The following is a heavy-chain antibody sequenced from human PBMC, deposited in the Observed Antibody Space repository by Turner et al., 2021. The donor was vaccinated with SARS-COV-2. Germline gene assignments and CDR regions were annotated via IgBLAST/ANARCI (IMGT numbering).Heavy chain of an antibody. J-gene: IGHJ2*01. Sequence: QVQLVQSGAEVKKPGASVKVSCKASGYTFTSYDINWVRQATGQGLEWMGWLNPDSGNTAYAQKFQGRVTSTRNTSISTAYMELSSLRSEDTAVYYCARGGYCSSTSCSPYWYFDLWGRGTLVTVSS. CDR3: ARGGYCSSTSCSPYWYFDL. D-gene: IGHD2-2*01. CDR1: GYTFTSYD. CDR2: LNPDSGNT. V-gene: IGHV1-8*03.